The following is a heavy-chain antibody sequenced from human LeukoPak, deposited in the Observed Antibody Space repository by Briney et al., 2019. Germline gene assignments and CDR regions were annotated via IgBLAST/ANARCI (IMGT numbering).Heavy chain of an antibody. J-gene: IGHJ4*02. CDR3: ARMGGYGRWLRPGAVGY. Sequence: KPSETLSLTCAFYGGSFSGCYWGWIRQPPRKGLGWIGEINHSGSTNYNPSLKSRVTISVDTSKNQFSLKLSSVTAADTAVYYCARMGGYGRWLRPGAVGYWGQGTLVTVSS. V-gene: IGHV4-34*01. CDR2: INHSGST. D-gene: IGHD5-12*01. CDR1: GGSFSGCY.